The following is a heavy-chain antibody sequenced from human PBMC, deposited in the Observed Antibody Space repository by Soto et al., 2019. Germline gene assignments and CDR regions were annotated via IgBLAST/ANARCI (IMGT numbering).Heavy chain of an antibody. J-gene: IGHJ4*02. CDR2: IYSGGSGST. D-gene: IGHD3-10*01. CDR1: GFTVSSNY. CDR3: ARDGSSRPTEY. Sequence: EVQLVESGGVLVQPGGSLRLSCAAFGFTVSSNYMSWVRQAPGKGLEWVSVIYSGGSGSTYYADSVKGRFTISRDISKNTVYLQMNSLRAEDMAVYYCARDGSSRPTEYWGQGTLVTVSS. V-gene: IGHV3-66*01.